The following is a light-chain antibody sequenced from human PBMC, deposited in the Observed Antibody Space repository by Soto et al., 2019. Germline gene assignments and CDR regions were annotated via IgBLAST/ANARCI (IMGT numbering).Light chain of an antibody. CDR1: QSVGGSF. CDR3: HHRDHSQST. CDR2: HTS. V-gene: IGKV3-20*01. J-gene: IGKJ1*01. Sequence: ETVLTQSPGTLSLSPGERATLSCRASQSVGGSFLAWYQQRPGQAPRLLIYHTSYRATGIPDRFSGSGSGTDFTLTISRLEPEDLAVYNCHHRDHSQSTLGNGTKVDIK.